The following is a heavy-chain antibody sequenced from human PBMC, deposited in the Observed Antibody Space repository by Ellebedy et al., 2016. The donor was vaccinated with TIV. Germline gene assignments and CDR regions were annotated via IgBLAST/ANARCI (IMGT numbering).Heavy chain of an antibody. V-gene: IGHV3-9*01. J-gene: IGHJ4*02. Sequence: SLKISXAASGFTFDDYAMHWVRQAPGKGLEWVSGISWNSGSIGYADSVKGRFTISRDNAKNSLYLQMNSLRAEDTALYYCARGDHDYDFWSGYYGSVIYWGQGTLVTVSS. CDR1: GFTFDDYA. CDR3: ARGDHDYDFWSGYYGSVIY. CDR2: ISWNSGSI. D-gene: IGHD3-3*01.